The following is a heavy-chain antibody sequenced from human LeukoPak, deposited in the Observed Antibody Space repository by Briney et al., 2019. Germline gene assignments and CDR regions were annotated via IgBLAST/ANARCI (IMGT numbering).Heavy chain of an antibody. V-gene: IGHV5-51*01. D-gene: IGHD2-21*02. CDR3: ARGTYCGGDCQWGGYFDY. J-gene: IGHJ4*02. CDR1: GYSFTSYW. Sequence: ESLKISCKGSGYSFTSYWIGWVRQMPGKGLEWMGIIYPGDSDTRYSPSFQGQVTISADKSISAAYLHWSSLKASDTAMYYCARGTYCGGDCQWGGYFDYWGQGTLVTVSS. CDR2: IYPGDSDT.